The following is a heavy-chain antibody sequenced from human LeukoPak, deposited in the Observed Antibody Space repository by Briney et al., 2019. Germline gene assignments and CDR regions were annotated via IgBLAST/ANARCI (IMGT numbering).Heavy chain of an antibody. J-gene: IGHJ3*01. V-gene: IGHV1-18*01. CDR3: TRDVMVGTGIALDV. D-gene: IGHD4-23*01. Sequence: ASVKVSCKASGYTFTSYGISWVRQAPGQGLEWMGWIIVGKGNTRYSQKFQGRVIITSDTSASTAYMELSSLRSEDTAVYYCTRDVMVGTGIALDVWGQGTMVTVSS. CDR2: IIVGKGNT. CDR1: GYTFTSYG.